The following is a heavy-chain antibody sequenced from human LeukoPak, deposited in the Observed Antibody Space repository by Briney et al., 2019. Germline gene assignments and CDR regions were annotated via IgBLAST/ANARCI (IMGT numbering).Heavy chain of an antibody. CDR2: ISAYNGNT. Sequence: ASVKVSCKASGYTFTSYGISWVRQAPGQGLEWMGWISAYNGNTNYAQKLQGRVTMTTDTSTRTAYMELRSLRSGDTAVYYCARWSYSSDWYFGTFDIWGQGTTVTISS. CDR3: ARWSYSSDWYFGTFDI. D-gene: IGHD6-19*01. V-gene: IGHV1-18*01. CDR1: GYTFTSYG. J-gene: IGHJ3*02.